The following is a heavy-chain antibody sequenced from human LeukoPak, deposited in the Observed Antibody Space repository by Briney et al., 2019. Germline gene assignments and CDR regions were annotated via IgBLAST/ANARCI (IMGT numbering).Heavy chain of an antibody. V-gene: IGHV3-21*01. CDR1: GFTFSSYS. CDR2: ISSSSSYI. CDR3: ARSEDTAMVFSY. D-gene: IGHD5-18*01. J-gene: IGHJ4*02. Sequence: GGSLRLSCAASGFTFSSYSMNWVRQAPGEGLEWVSSISSSSSYIYYADSVKGRFTISRDNAKNSLYLQMNSLRAEDTAVYYCARSEDTAMVFSYWGQGTLVTVSS.